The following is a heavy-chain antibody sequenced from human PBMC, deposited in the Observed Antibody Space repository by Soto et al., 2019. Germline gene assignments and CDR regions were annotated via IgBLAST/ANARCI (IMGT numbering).Heavy chain of an antibody. V-gene: IGHV4-4*02. CDR1: GGSISSSNW. CDR2: IYHSGST. D-gene: IGHD6-19*01. Sequence: SETLSLTCAVSGGSISSSNWWSWVRQPPGKGLEWIGEIYHSGSTNYNPSLKSRVTISVDKSKNQFSLKLSSVTAADTAVYYCARVDSFLIAVAETNWVEPWGQGTLVT. CDR3: ARVDSFLIAVAETNWVEP. J-gene: IGHJ5*02.